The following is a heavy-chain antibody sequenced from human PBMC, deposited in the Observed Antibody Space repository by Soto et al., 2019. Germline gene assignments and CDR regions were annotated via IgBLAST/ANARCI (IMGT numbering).Heavy chain of an antibody. CDR1: GGTFSTYG. CDR3: ARETGYCTTSTCRQAIYAMDV. Sequence: QVQLVQSGAEVKKPGSSVKVSCKASGGTFSTYGVSWVRQAPGQGLEWMGGIIPIYGSTNYAQNFQGRVIITADESTSTAYLELSSLRSDDTAMYFCARETGYCTTSTCRQAIYAMDVWGQGTTVTVSS. J-gene: IGHJ6*02. CDR2: IIPIYGST. D-gene: IGHD2-8*01. V-gene: IGHV1-69*01.